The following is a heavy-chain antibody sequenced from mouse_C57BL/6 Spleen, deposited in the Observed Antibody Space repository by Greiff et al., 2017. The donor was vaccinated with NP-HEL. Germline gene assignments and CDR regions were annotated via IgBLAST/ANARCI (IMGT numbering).Heavy chain of an antibody. J-gene: IGHJ3*01. CDR2: IDPSDSET. V-gene: IGHV1-52*01. Sequence: QVQLQQPGAELVRPGSSVKLSCKASGYTFTSYWMHWVKQRPIKGLEWIGNIDPSDSETHYNPKFKDKATLTVDKSSITAYMQLSSLASEDSAVYYCARNYYGIPWFAYWGQGTLVTVSA. CDR1: GYTFTSYW. D-gene: IGHD1-1*01. CDR3: ARNYYGIPWFAY.